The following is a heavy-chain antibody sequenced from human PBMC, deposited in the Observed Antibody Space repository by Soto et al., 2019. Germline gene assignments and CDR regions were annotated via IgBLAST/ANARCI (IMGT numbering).Heavy chain of an antibody. D-gene: IGHD3-9*01. CDR1: VYTFTGYY. V-gene: IGHV1-2*02. CDR3: ARVLRYFDWLHQGDYYYGMDV. J-gene: IGHJ6*02. CDR2: INPNSGGT. Sequence: XSVKVSCKASVYTFTGYYMHWVRQAPGQGLEWMGWINPNSGGTNYAQKFQGRVTMTRDTSISTAYMELSRLRSDDTAVYYCARVLRYFDWLHQGDYYYGMDVWGQGTTVTASS.